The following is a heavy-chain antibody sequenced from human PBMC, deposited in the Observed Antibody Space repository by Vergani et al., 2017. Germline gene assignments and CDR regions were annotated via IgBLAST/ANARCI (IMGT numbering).Heavy chain of an antibody. CDR3: ARWGNEKRLDS. CDR2: IWYDGSNK. CDR1: GFTLSSHG. Sequence: QVQLAESEGGVVQPGRSLTLSRVASGFTLSSHGMHRVRPAPGKGLEWVAVIWYDGSNKYYGDSVKGRFTISRDNSKNTLYLQMNSLRVEDTAVYYCARWGNEKRLDSWGQGTLVTVSS. J-gene: IGHJ5*01. D-gene: IGHD1-1*01. V-gene: IGHV3-33*01.